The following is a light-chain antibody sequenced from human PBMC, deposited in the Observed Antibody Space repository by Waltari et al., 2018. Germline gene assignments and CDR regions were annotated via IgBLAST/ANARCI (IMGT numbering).Light chain of an antibody. Sequence: QSALTQPASVSASPGQSITISCTGTSSDVGSYNLFSWYQQHPGHVPSLIINEDSKRPSWVSNRFSGSKSGNTASLTIAGLQAEDEAEYYCCSYAGSSTFTVFGGGTKLTVL. CDR1: SSDVGSYNL. CDR3: CSYAGSSTFTV. V-gene: IGLV2-23*01. CDR2: EDS. J-gene: IGLJ3*02.